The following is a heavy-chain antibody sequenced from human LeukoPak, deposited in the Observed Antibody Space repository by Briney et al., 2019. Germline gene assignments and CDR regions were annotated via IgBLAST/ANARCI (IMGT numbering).Heavy chain of an antibody. CDR1: GYTFTSYY. V-gene: IGHV1-46*01. CDR3: ARGPSTVTISY. J-gene: IGHJ4*02. Sequence: ASVKVSCKASGYTFTSYYMHWVRQAPGQGLEWMGLINPTGGSTGYAQKFQGRVTMTRDMSTSTDYMELSSLRSEDTAVYYCARGPSTVTISYWGQGTLVTVSS. D-gene: IGHD4-11*01. CDR2: INPTGGST.